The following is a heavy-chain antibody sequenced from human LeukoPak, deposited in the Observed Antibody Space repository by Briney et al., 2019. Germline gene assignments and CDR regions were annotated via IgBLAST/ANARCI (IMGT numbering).Heavy chain of an antibody. CDR1: GYTFTGDY. J-gene: IGHJ4*02. CDR3: AIGAIFGVVRYYFDY. CDR2: INPNSGGT. V-gene: IGHV1-2*02. D-gene: IGHD3-3*01. Sequence: ASVKVSCEXSGYTFTGDYMHWVRQAPRQGLEWMGWINPNSGGTNYAQKFQGRVTMTRDTSISTAYMELSSLRSEDTAVHYCAIGAIFGVVRYYFDYWGQGTLVTVSS.